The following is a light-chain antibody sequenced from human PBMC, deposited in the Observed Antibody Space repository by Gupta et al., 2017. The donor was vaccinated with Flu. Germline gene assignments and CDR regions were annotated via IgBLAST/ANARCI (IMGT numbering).Light chain of an antibody. Sequence: QSVLTQPPSASGTPAQRVTISCSGSSSNIGSNYVYWYPQLPGTAPKLLVYRNNQRPSGVPDRFSGSKSGTSASLAISGLRSEDEADYYCAAWDDSLSVVFGGGTKLTVL. V-gene: IGLV1-47*01. CDR1: SSNIGSNY. CDR2: RNN. CDR3: AAWDDSLSVV. J-gene: IGLJ2*01.